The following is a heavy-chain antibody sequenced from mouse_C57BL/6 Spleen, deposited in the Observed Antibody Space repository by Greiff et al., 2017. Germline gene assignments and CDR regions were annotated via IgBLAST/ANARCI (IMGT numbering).Heavy chain of an antibody. CDR2: IYPGDGDT. D-gene: IGHD5-5*01. V-gene: IGHV1-82*01. CDR3: ARRTTDY. J-gene: IGHJ2*01. Sequence: VQRVESGPELVKPGASVKISCKASGYAFSSSWMNWVKQRPGKGLEWIGRIYPGDGDTNYNGKFKGKATLTADKSSSTAYMQLSSLTSEDSAVYFCARRTTDYWGQGTTLTVSS. CDR1: GYAFSSSW.